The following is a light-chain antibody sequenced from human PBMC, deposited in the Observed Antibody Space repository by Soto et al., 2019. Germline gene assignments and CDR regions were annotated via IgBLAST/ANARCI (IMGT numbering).Light chain of an antibody. CDR3: QQYYSYPIT. CDR1: QSISSW. CDR2: DAS. J-gene: IGKJ5*01. Sequence: DIQMTQSPSTLSASVGDRFTITCRASQSISSWLAWYQQKPGKAPKLLIYDASSLESGVPSRFSGSGSGTEFTLTISCLQSEDFATYYCQQYYSYPITFGQGTRLEIK. V-gene: IGKV1-5*01.